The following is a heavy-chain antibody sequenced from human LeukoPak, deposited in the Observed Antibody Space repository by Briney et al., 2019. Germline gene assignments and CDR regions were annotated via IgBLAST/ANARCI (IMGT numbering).Heavy chain of an antibody. J-gene: IGHJ4*02. CDR2: IYYSGST. Sequence: SETLSLTCTVSGGSISSGDYYWSWIRQPPGKGLEWIGYIYYSGSTYYNSSLKSRVTISVDTSKNQFSLKLSSVTAADTAVYYCARGAYYYGSGSYYNPSEFDYWGQGTLVTVSS. CDR3: ARGAYYYGSGSYYNPSEFDY. D-gene: IGHD3-10*01. V-gene: IGHV4-30-4*01. CDR1: GGSISSGDYY.